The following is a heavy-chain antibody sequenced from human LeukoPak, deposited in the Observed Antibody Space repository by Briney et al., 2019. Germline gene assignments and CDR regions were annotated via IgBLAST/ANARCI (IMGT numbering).Heavy chain of an antibody. Sequence: SETLSLTCTVSGGPISSSHYYWGWIRQSPGKGLEWIGSIYYSGTTYYNPSLESRVTISDDTSMNRFSLMLTSLTAADTAVYYCARQSSDYYYYYIDVWGEGTTVIVSS. CDR1: GGPISSSHYY. V-gene: IGHV4-39*01. CDR2: IYYSGTT. CDR3: ARQSSDYYYYYIDV. J-gene: IGHJ6*03.